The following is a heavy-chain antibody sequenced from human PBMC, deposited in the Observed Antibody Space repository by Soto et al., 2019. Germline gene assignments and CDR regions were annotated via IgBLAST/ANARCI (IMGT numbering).Heavy chain of an antibody. CDR2: ISYDGSNK. J-gene: IGHJ6*02. Sequence: GGSLRLSCAASGFTFSSYGMHWVRQAPGKGLEWVAVISYDGSNKYYADSVKGRFTISRDNSKNTLYLQMNSLSAEDTAVYYCAKDIAARPHYYYGMDVWGQGTTVTVSS. V-gene: IGHV3-30*18. CDR1: GFTFSSYG. D-gene: IGHD6-6*01. CDR3: AKDIAARPHYYYGMDV.